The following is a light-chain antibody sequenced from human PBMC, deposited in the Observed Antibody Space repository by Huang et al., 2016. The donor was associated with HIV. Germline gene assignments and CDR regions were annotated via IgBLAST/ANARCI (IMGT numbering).Light chain of an antibody. CDR3: QQRSNWPPLT. Sequence: EIVLTQSPATLSLSPGERATLSCRASQSISSYLTLYQQKPGQAPRLLIYDASNRATGSPARFSGSGSGTDFTLTISSLEPEDFAVYYCQQRSNWPPLTFGGGTKVEIK. V-gene: IGKV3-11*01. CDR1: QSISSY. J-gene: IGKJ4*01. CDR2: DAS.